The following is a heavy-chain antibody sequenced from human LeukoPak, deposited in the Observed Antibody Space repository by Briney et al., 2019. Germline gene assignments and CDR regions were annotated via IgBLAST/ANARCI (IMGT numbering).Heavy chain of an antibody. CDR2: ISAYNGNT. J-gene: IGHJ6*02. Sequence: ASVKVSCKASGYTFTSYAMNWVRQAPGQGLEWMGWISAYNGNTNYAQKLQGRVTMTTDTSTSTAYMELRSLRSDDTAVYYCARDRLLGPFNYYYYYGMDVWGQGTTVTVSS. CDR1: GYTFTSYA. V-gene: IGHV1-18*01. CDR3: ARDRLLGPFNYYYYYGMDV. D-gene: IGHD3-16*01.